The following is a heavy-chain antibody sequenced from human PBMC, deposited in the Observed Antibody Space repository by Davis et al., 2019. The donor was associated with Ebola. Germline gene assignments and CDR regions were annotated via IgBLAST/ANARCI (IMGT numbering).Heavy chain of an antibody. V-gene: IGHV3-73*01. CDR2: IRSKASSYAT. D-gene: IGHD2-8*02. CDR1: GFTFSGSA. J-gene: IGHJ4*02. Sequence: PGGSLRLSCAASGFTFSGSAMHWVRQASGKGLEWVGRIRSKASSYATAYAASVKGRFTISRDDSKNTAYLQMNSLKTEDTAVYYCNTGGVWGGYWGQGTLVTVSS. CDR3: NTGGVWGGY.